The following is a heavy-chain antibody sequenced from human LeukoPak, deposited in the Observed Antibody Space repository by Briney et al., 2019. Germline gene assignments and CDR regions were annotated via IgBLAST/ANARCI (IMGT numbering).Heavy chain of an antibody. CDR3: ASSEKYDSSGPSGY. V-gene: IGHV4-39*01. J-gene: IGHJ4*02. CDR1: GGSISSSSYY. CDR2: IYYSGST. Sequence: SETLSLTCTVSGGSISSSSYYWGWIRQPPGKGLEWIGSIYYSGSTYYNPSLKSRVTISVDTSKNQFSLKLSSVTAADTAVYYCASSEKYDSSGPSGYWGQGTLVTVSS. D-gene: IGHD3-22*01.